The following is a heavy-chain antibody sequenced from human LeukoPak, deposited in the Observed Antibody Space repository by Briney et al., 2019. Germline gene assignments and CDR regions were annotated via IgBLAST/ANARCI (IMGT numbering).Heavy chain of an antibody. Sequence: GGSLRLSCAASGFTFSAFAMTWVRQAPGKGLEWVSTITDDGYNTYSADSVKGRITFSRDNSKNTLTLQLRSLRAEDTAVYYCAKDLSYTSGASDHWGQGTLVTVSS. V-gene: IGHV3-23*01. J-gene: IGHJ4*02. CDR2: ITDDGYNT. CDR1: GFTFSAFA. D-gene: IGHD6-19*01. CDR3: AKDLSYTSGASDH.